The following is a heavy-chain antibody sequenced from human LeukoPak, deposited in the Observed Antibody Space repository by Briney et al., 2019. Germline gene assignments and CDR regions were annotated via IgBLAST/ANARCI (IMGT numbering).Heavy chain of an antibody. J-gene: IGHJ4*02. CDR2: IRYDGSNK. CDR1: GFTFSSFG. D-gene: IGHD3-22*01. CDR3: AKDPNRYDSSIYYCAY. Sequence: PGRSLRLSCAASGFTFSSFGMHWVRQAPGKGLEWVAFIRYDGSNKYYADSVKGRFTISRDNSKNTLYLQMNSLRAEDTAVYYCAKDPNRYDSSIYYCAYWGQGTLVTVSS. V-gene: IGHV3-30*02.